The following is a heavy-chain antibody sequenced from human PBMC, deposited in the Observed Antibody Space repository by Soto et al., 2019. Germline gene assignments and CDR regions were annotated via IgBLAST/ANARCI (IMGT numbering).Heavy chain of an antibody. Sequence: SETLSLTCTVSGGSISSYYWSWIRQPAGKGLEWIGRIYTSGSTNYNPSLKSRVTMSVDTSKNQFSLKLSSVTAADTAVYYCAREVVTLRRYSSSWQSSTRIDYWGQGTPVTVSS. CDR3: AREVVTLRRYSSSWQSSTRIDY. CDR1: GGSISSYY. D-gene: IGHD6-13*01. V-gene: IGHV4-4*07. CDR2: IYTSGST. J-gene: IGHJ4*02.